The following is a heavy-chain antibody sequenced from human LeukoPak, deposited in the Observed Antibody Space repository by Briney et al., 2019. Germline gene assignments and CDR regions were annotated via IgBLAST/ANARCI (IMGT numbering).Heavy chain of an antibody. CDR3: AREASWMGATIGLFNY. V-gene: IGHV3-7*01. CDR1: GFTFSSYW. CDR2: IKRDGSQK. Sequence: GGSLRLSCAASGFTFSSYWMSWVRQAPGKGLEWVANIKRDGSQKYYVDSVKGRFTISRDNAKSSLYLQMNSLRAEDTAVYYCAREASWMGATIGLFNYWGQGTLVTVSS. J-gene: IGHJ4*02. D-gene: IGHD1-26*01.